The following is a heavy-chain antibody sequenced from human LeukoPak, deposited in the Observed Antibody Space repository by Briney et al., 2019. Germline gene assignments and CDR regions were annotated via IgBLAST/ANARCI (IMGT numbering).Heavy chain of an antibody. Sequence: GGSLRFSCAASGFTFSSYSMNWVRQAPGKGLEWVSSISSSSSYIYYADSVKGRFTISRDNAKNSLYLQMNSLRAEDTAVYYCARDPRYSSSSDFYFDYWGQGTLVTVSS. CDR2: ISSSSSYI. V-gene: IGHV3-21*01. CDR1: GFTFSSYS. CDR3: ARDPRYSSSSDFYFDY. J-gene: IGHJ4*02. D-gene: IGHD6-6*01.